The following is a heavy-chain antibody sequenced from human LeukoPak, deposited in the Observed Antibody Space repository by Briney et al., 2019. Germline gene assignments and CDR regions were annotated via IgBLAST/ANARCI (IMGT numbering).Heavy chain of an antibody. J-gene: IGHJ4*02. CDR2: IYYSRST. Sequence: KPSETLSLTCTVSGGTISSSSYYWGWIRQPPGKGREWIVSIYYSRSTYYNPSLKSRVTISVDTSKNQFSLKLSSVTAADTAVYYCARLGRYFGWSPQGPGYYFDYWGQGTLVTVSS. CDR1: GGTISSSSYY. CDR3: ARLGRYFGWSPQGPGYYFDY. V-gene: IGHV4-39*01. D-gene: IGHD3-9*01.